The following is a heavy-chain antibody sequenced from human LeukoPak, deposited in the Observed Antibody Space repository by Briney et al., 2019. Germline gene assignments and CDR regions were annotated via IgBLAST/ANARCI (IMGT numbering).Heavy chain of an antibody. Sequence: SVKVSCKASGGTFSSYAISWVRQPPGQGLEWVGRIIPILGIANYAQKFQGRVTITADKSTSTAYMELSSLRSEDTAVYYCARENPRKYYFDYWGQGTLVTVSS. J-gene: IGHJ4*02. CDR2: IIPILGIA. CDR1: GGTFSSYA. V-gene: IGHV1-69*04. CDR3: ARENPRKYYFDY.